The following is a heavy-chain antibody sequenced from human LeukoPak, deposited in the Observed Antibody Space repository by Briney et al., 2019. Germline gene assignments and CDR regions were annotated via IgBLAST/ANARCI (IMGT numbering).Heavy chain of an antibody. D-gene: IGHD3-10*01. J-gene: IGHJ4*02. V-gene: IGHV1-46*04. CDR1: GYTFISYY. Sequence: ASVKVSCKASGYTFISYYMHWVRQAPGQGLEWMGIIDPRSGGTNYAQKLQDRVTMTRDTSTSTVFMELSSLRSEDTAVYYCASLGSGSSPIIDFDYWGQGTLVTVSS. CDR2: IDPRSGGT. CDR3: ASLGSGSSPIIDFDY.